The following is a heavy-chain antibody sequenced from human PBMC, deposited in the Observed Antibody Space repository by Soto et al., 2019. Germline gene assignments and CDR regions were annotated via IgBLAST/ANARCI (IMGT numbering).Heavy chain of an antibody. Sequence: ASVKVSCKASGYTFTSYDINWVRQATGQGLGWMGRMNPNSGNTGYAQKFQGRVTMTRNTSISTAYMELSSLRSEDTAVYYCARGNRVATYYYGMDVWGQGTTVTVSS. D-gene: IGHD5-12*01. CDR1: GYTFTSYD. CDR3: ARGNRVATYYYGMDV. V-gene: IGHV1-8*01. CDR2: MNPNSGNT. J-gene: IGHJ6*02.